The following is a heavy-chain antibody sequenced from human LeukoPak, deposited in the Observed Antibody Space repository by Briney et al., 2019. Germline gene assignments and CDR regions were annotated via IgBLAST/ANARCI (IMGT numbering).Heavy chain of an antibody. Sequence: GGSLRLSCAASGFTFSSYGMSWVRQAPGKGLEWVSAISGSGGSTYYADSVKGRFTISRDNAKNTLYLQMNSLRPEDTAMYYCAKKGYYASGSYFDYWGQGTLVTVSS. CDR2: ISGSGGST. J-gene: IGHJ4*02. CDR1: GFTFSSYG. D-gene: IGHD3-10*01. V-gene: IGHV3-23*01. CDR3: AKKGYYASGSYFDY.